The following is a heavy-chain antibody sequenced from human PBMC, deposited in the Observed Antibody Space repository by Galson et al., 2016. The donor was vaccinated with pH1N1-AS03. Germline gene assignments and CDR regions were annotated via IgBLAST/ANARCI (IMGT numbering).Heavy chain of an antibody. D-gene: IGHD1-26*01. Sequence: SVKVSCKASGYTFTGFSINWVRQAPGQGLELMGWINPNNGVTNYAQKFQAWVTMTGDTSISTAYLELYGLKSDDTAVYYCAGDPRGPCSSATCATTYYFGMDVWGQGTTVIVSS. CDR3: AGDPRGPCSSATCATTYYFGMDV. V-gene: IGHV1-2*04. CDR2: INPNNGVT. CDR1: GYTFTGFS. J-gene: IGHJ6*02.